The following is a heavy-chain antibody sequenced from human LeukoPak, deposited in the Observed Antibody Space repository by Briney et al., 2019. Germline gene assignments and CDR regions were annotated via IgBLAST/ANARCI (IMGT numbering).Heavy chain of an antibody. D-gene: IGHD3-22*01. J-gene: IGHJ4*02. CDR3: ARRYDSSGYYTSGDY. V-gene: IGHV4-38-2*02. Sequence: SETLSLTCTVSGYSISSGYYWGWIRQPPGQGLEWIGSIYHSGSTYYNPSLKSRVTISVDTSKNQFSLKLSSVTAADTAVYYCARRYDSSGYYTSGDYWGQGTLVTVSS. CDR2: IYHSGST. CDR1: GYSISSGYY.